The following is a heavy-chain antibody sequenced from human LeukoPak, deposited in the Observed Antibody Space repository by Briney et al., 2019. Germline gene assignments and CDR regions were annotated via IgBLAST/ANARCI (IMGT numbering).Heavy chain of an antibody. CDR3: ARGPHCSGGSCYYYYYGMDV. D-gene: IGHD2-15*01. CDR2: ISSSSSTI. Sequence: GGSLRLSCAASGFTLSSYSMNWVRQAPGKGLEWVSYISSSSSTIYYADSVKGRFTISRDNAKNSLYLQMNSLRAEDTAVYYCARGPHCSGGSCYYYYYGMDVWGQGTTVTVSS. CDR1: GFTLSSYS. V-gene: IGHV3-48*01. J-gene: IGHJ6*02.